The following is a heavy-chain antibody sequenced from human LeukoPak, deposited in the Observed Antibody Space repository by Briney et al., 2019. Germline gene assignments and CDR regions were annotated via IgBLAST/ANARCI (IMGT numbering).Heavy chain of an antibody. Sequence: SETLSLTCTVSGGSISSSGNFWGWVRQPPGRGLEWIASTYYRRNTYYNPSLKSRVTISVDTSKNQFSLKLSSVTAADTAVYYCVRHEEEDGYNAKTFDCWGQGTLVTVSS. CDR1: GGSISSSGNF. CDR3: VRHEEEDGYNAKTFDC. D-gene: IGHD5-24*01. CDR2: TYYRRNT. J-gene: IGHJ4*02. V-gene: IGHV4-39*01.